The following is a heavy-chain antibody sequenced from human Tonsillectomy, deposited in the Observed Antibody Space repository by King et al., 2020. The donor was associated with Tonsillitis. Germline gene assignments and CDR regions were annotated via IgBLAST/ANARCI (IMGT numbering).Heavy chain of an antibody. CDR1: GGSITGYY. V-gene: IGHV4-4*07. CDR2: VFSSGYT. Sequence: VQLQESGPRLVKPSETLSLTCTVSGGSITGYYWHWIQQPAGKGLEWIGRVFSSGYTNYNPSLKSRVTVSVDTNRNQFSLTLKSVTAADTAVYFCARVRGIGFDYWGQGTLVTVSS. CDR3: ARVRGIGFDY. D-gene: IGHD3-10*01. J-gene: IGHJ4*02.